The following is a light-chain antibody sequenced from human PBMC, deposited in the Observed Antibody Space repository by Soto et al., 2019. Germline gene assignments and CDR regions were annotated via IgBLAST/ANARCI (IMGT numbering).Light chain of an antibody. V-gene: IGKV1-8*01. Sequence: AIRITQSPSSFSASTGDRVTITCRASQAISSYLAWYQQKPGKAPKLLIYAASTLQSGVPSRFSGSGSGTDFTLTISCLQSEDFASYYCQQYYSYPRTFGQGTKVEIK. CDR1: QAISSY. CDR3: QQYYSYPRT. CDR2: AAS. J-gene: IGKJ1*01.